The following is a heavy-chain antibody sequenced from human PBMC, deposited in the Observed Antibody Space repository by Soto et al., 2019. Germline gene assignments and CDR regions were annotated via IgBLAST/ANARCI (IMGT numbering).Heavy chain of an antibody. J-gene: IGHJ4*02. CDR3: ARESGLAARYFDY. V-gene: IGHV3-11*06. D-gene: IGHD6-6*01. CDR1: GFTFSDYY. Sequence: KPGGSLRLSCAASGFTFSDYYMSWTRQAPGKGLEWVSYISSSSSYTNYADSVKGRFTISRDNAKNSLYLQMNSLRAEDTAVYYCARESGLAARYFDYWGQGTLVTVSS. CDR2: ISSSSSYT.